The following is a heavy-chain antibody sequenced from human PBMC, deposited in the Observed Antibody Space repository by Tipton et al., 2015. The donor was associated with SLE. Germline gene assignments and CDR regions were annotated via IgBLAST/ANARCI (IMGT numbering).Heavy chain of an antibody. CDR3: ARHQLRRGHLDY. J-gene: IGHJ4*02. Sequence: TLSLTCTVSGVSISSGSYYWTWIRQPAGKGLEWIGHIYSRGGTNYNPSLKSRVTISVDTSKNQFSLKLSSLTAADTAVYFCARHQLRRGHLDYWGQGTLVTVSS. CDR2: IYSRGGT. CDR1: GVSISSGSYY. V-gene: IGHV4-61*09. D-gene: IGHD3-16*01.